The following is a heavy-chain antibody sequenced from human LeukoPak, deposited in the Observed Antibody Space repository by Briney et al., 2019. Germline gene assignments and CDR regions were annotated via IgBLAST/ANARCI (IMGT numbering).Heavy chain of an antibody. CDR3: ATDDKYAPSS. CDR1: GFTFRTYW. D-gene: IGHD2-2*01. CDR2: IINDGSYT. V-gene: IGHV3-74*01. Sequence: GGSLRLSCAVSGFTFRTYWMHWVRQAPGKGLMWVSHIINDGSYTTYADSVKGRFTISRDNAKNTVYLQMNSLRAEDTAVYYCATDDKYAPSSWGQGTLVTVS. J-gene: IGHJ5*02.